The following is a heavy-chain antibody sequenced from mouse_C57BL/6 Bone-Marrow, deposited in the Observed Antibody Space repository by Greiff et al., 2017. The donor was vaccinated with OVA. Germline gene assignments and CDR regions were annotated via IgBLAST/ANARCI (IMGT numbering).Heavy chain of an antibody. J-gene: IGHJ4*01. CDR2: IYPRSGNT. CDR1: GYTFTSYG. D-gene: IGHD2-2*01. CDR3: AREEGYYYAMDY. Sequence: QVQLQQSGAELARPGASVKLSCKASGYTFTSYGISWVKQRTGQGLEWIGEIYPRSGNTYYNEKFKGKATLTADKSSSTAYMELRSLTYEDSAVYFCAREEGYYYAMDYWGQGTSVTVSS. V-gene: IGHV1-81*01.